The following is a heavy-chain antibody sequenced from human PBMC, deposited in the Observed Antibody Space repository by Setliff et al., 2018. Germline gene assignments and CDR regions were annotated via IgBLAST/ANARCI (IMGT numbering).Heavy chain of an antibody. CDR3: ARSDDNFQYPDY. D-gene: IGHD1-1*01. J-gene: IGHJ4*01. CDR2: IYHSGST. CDR1: GGSISRSSYY. V-gene: IGHV4-39*07. Sequence: SETLSLTCTVSGGSISRSSYYWGWIRQPPGKGLEWIGSIYHSGSTNYNPSLKSRVTISVDTSKNQFSLKLSSVTAADTAVYYCARSDDNFQYPDYWGQGTLVTVSS.